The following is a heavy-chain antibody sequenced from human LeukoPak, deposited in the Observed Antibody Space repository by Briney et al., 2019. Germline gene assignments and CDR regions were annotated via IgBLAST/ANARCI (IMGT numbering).Heavy chain of an antibody. CDR3: GRHLLRSVGSTGLDF. CDR1: GFTFSSYA. V-gene: IGHV3-49*04. J-gene: IGHJ4*02. Sequence: GGSLRLSCAGSGFTFSSYAMSWVRQAPGKGLEWVGFIRTKAYGETTEYAASVKGRFTILRDDSTNIAYLQMNGLKGEDTAVYYCGRHLLRSVGSTGLDFWGQGTLVTVAS. CDR2: IRTKAYGETT. D-gene: IGHD1-26*01.